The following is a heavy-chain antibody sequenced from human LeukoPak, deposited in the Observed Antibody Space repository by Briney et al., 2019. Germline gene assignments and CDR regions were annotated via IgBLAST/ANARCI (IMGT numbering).Heavy chain of an antibody. V-gene: IGHV4-59*04. CDR3: AAGSWYDRFDY. CDR1: GGSISSYY. Sequence: SETLSLTCTVSGGSISSYYWSWIRQPPGKGLEWIGYIYYSGSTYYNPPLKSRVTISVDTSKNQFSLKLSSVTAADTAVYYCAAGSWYDRFDYWGQGTLVTVSS. CDR2: IYYSGST. J-gene: IGHJ4*02. D-gene: IGHD6-13*01.